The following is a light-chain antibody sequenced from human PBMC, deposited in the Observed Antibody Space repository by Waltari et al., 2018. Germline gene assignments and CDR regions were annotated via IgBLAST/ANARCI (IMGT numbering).Light chain of an antibody. CDR3: GAWDNSLDIVV. J-gene: IGLJ2*01. Sequence: QSVLTQPPSVSAAPGQKVTISCSGSSSNIGRNYVSWYQQLPGTAPKLLTYDNNRRPLGIPDRVAGSKSGTSATLGITGRQTGDEADYYCGAWDNSLDIVVFGGGTKLTVL. CDR1: SSNIGRNY. CDR2: DNN. V-gene: IGLV1-51*01.